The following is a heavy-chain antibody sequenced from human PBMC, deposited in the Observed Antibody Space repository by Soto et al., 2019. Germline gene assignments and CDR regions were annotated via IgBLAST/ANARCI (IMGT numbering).Heavy chain of an antibody. Sequence: GGSLRLSCAASGFTFSSYAMSWVRQAPGKGLEWVSAISGSGGSTYYADCVKGRFTISRDNSKNTLYLQMNSLGAEDTAVYYCARDGEVLRFLEWFPHPYYFDYWGQGTLVTVSS. CDR1: GFTFSSYA. J-gene: IGHJ4*02. D-gene: IGHD3-3*01. CDR2: ISGSGGST. CDR3: ARDGEVLRFLEWFPHPYYFDY. V-gene: IGHV3-23*01.